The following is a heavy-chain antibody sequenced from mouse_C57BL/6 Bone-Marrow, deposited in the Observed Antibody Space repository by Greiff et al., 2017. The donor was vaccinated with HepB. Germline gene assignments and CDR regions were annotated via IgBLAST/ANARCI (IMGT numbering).Heavy chain of an antibody. V-gene: IGHV5-9*01. CDR3: ARLQYYGNAMDY. CDR2: ISGGGGNT. D-gene: IGHD1-1*01. J-gene: IGHJ4*01. Sequence: EVMLVESGGGLVKPGGSLKLSCAASGFTFSSYTMSWVRQTPEKRLEWVATISGGGGNTYYPDSVKGRFTISRDNAKNTLYLQMSSLRSEDTALYYCARLQYYGNAMDYWGQGTSVTVSS. CDR1: GFTFSSYT.